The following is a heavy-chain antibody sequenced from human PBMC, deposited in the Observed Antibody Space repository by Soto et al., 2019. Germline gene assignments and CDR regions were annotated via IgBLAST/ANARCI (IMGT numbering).Heavy chain of an antibody. CDR2: ISAYNGNT. V-gene: IGHV1-18*01. Sequence: ASVKVSCKASGYTFTSYGISWVRQAPGQGLEWMGWISAYNGNTNYAQKLQGRVTMTTDTSTSTAYMELRSLRSDDTAVYYYARGGGGSSTHYYYYYGMDVWGQGTTVTVSS. D-gene: IGHD2-15*01. CDR3: ARGGGGSSTHYYYYYGMDV. CDR1: GYTFTSYG. J-gene: IGHJ6*02.